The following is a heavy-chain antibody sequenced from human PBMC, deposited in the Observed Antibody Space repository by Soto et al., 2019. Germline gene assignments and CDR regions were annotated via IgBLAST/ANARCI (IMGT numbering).Heavy chain of an antibody. V-gene: IGHV3-30*18. D-gene: IGHD5-12*01. CDR2: ISYDGSNK. CDR3: AKDLDYPYYFDY. Sequence: QVQLVESGGGVVQPGRSLRLSCAASGFTFSSYGRHWVRQAPGKGLEWVAVISYDGSNKYYADSVKGRFTISRDNSKNTLYLHMNSLRAEVTAVYYCAKDLDYPYYFDYWGQGTLVTVSS. J-gene: IGHJ4*02. CDR1: GFTFSSYG.